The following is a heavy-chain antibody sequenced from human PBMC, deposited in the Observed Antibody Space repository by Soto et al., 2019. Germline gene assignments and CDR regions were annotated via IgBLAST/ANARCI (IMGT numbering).Heavy chain of an antibody. Sequence: QVQLVESGGGVVQPGRSLRLSCAASGFTFSNYGMHWVRQAPGKGLEWVAVIWYDGSYKYYVDSVKGRFTISRDNSKNTLYLQMNSLRAEDTAVYYCARDREHGYNSPVDYWGQGTLVTVSS. J-gene: IGHJ4*02. CDR3: ARDREHGYNSPVDY. V-gene: IGHV3-33*01. D-gene: IGHD5-12*01. CDR2: IWYDGSYK. CDR1: GFTFSNYG.